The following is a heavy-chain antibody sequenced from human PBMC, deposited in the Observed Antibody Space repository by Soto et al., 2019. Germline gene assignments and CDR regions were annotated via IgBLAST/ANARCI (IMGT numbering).Heavy chain of an antibody. CDR3: TKSADSAGWGVDF. J-gene: IGHJ4*02. Sequence: GGSLRLSCVASGFMFDSYAMNWVRQAPGKWLEWVSYISPGGDRIYYAESLKGRITISRDNARNSLSLQMNILSDEDTAVYYCTKSADSAGWGVDFWGQGXLVTVSS. CDR1: GFMFDSYA. CDR2: ISPGGDRI. V-gene: IGHV3-48*02. D-gene: IGHD6-19*01.